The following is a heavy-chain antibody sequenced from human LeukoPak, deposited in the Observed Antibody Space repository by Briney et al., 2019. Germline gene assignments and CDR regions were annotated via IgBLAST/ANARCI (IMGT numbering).Heavy chain of an antibody. CDR2: IQHDGSKK. Sequence: PGGSLRLSCAASGFTFSNYGIHWVRQAPGQGLEWVAAIQHDGSKKYYGDSVKGRFTISRDNSKNTLYLQMNSLRAEDTAVYYCAKARPIGYSSSWYRAYFDYWGQGTLVTVSS. V-gene: IGHV3-30*02. CDR3: AKARPIGYSSSWYRAYFDY. D-gene: IGHD6-13*01. CDR1: GFTFSNYG. J-gene: IGHJ4*02.